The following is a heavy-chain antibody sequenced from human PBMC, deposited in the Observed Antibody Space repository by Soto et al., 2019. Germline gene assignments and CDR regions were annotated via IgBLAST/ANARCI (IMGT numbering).Heavy chain of an antibody. J-gene: IGHJ6*02. D-gene: IGHD1-1*01. CDR2: IDPSDSYT. CDR3: AGRRRAYYYYGMDV. V-gene: IGHV5-10-1*01. Sequence: GESLKISGKVSGYSFTSYWISCVRQMPGKGLEWMGRIDPSDSYTNYSPSFQGHVTISADKSISTAYLQWSSLKASDTAMYYCAGRRRAYYYYGMDVWGQGTTVTVSS. CDR1: GYSFTSYW.